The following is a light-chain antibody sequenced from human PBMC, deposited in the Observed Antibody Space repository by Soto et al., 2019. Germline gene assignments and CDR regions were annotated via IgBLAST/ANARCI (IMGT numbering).Light chain of an antibody. CDR2: GAS. CDR1: QSVSSN. J-gene: IGKJ1*01. CDR3: QQLRA. Sequence: EIVMTQSPATLSASPGERATLSCRASQSVSSNLAWYQQKPGQAPRLLIYGASTRATGIPARFSGSGSGTEFTLTISSLQSEDFAVYYCQQLRAFGQGTKV. V-gene: IGKV3-15*01.